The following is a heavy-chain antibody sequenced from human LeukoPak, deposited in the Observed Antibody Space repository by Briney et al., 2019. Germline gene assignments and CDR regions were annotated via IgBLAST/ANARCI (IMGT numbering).Heavy chain of an antibody. CDR3: AKDGDCSGGSCFYYYYGMDV. CDR2: ISGSGGST. CDR1: GFTFSSYA. Sequence: GGSLRLSCAASGFTFSSYAMSWVRQAPGKGLEWVSAISGSGGSTYYADSMKGRFTISRDNSKNTLYLQMNSLRAEDTAVYYCAKDGDCSGGSCFYYYYGMDVWGQGTTVTVSS. D-gene: IGHD2-15*01. V-gene: IGHV3-23*01. J-gene: IGHJ6*02.